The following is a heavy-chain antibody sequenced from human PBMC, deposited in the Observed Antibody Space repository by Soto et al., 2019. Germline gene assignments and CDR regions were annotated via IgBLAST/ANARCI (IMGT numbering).Heavy chain of an antibody. D-gene: IGHD1-1*01. CDR3: ARVRALEIAVRPVDY. CDR2: ISYDGNSK. V-gene: IGHV3-30-3*01. J-gene: IGHJ4*02. CDR1: GFTFSNYA. Sequence: GGSLILSCAASGFTFSNYAMHWVRQAPGKGLEWVAVISYDGNSKYYADSVKGRFTISRDNSKKTLYLQMNSLRAEDTAVYYCARVRALEIAVRPVDYWGKGTLVTVSS.